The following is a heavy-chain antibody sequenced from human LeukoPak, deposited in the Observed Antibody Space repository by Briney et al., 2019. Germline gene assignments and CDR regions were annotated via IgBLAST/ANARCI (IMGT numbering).Heavy chain of an antibody. CDR2: ISYDGSNK. CDR1: RFTFSSYG. V-gene: IGHV3-30*18. J-gene: IGHJ4*02. D-gene: IGHD3-10*01. CDR3: AKGGPWFGELLLVY. Sequence: TGGSLRLSCAASRFTFSSYGMHWVRQAPGKGLEWVAVISYDGSNKYYADSVKGRFTISRDNSKNTLYLQMNSLRAEDTAVYYCAKGGPWFGELLLVYWGQGTLVTVSS.